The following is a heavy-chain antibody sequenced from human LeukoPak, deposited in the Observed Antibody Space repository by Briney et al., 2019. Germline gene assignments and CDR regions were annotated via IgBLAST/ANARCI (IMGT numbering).Heavy chain of an antibody. Sequence: SETLSLTCAVYGGSFSGYYWTWIRQPPGKGLEWIGEINHSGTTNYNPSLKSRVSISVDTSKNQFSLKLNSVTAADTAVYYCARAGWYDSRSYVHYWGQGGLVTVSS. CDR1: GGSFSGYY. D-gene: IGHD3-16*01. CDR3: ARAGWYDSRSYVHY. V-gene: IGHV4-34*01. CDR2: INHSGTT. J-gene: IGHJ4*02.